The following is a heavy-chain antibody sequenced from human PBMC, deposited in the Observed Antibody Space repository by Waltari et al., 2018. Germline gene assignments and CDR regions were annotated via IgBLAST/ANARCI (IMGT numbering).Heavy chain of an antibody. CDR2: IYHSGST. V-gene: IGHV4-38-2*01. Sequence: QVQLQESGPGLVKPSETLSLTCAVSGYSISSGYYWGWIRQPPGKGLEWIGIIYHSGSTYYNPSLKSRVTISVDTSKNQFSLKLSSVTAADTAVYYCARQGSSSSPTYFDYWGQGTLVTVSS. D-gene: IGHD6-6*01. J-gene: IGHJ4*02. CDR3: ARQGSSSSPTYFDY. CDR1: GYSISSGYY.